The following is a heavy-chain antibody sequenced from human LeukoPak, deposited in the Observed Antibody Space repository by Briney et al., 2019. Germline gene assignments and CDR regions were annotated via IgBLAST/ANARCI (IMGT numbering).Heavy chain of an antibody. CDR2: IHHDGRI. D-gene: IGHD3-16*02. CDR1: GGSIDSTNW. V-gene: IGHV4/OR15-8*01. Sequence: SETLSLTCDVSGGSIDSTNWWNWVRQPPGKGLEWIGEIHHDGRINYNPSLKSRVTLSVDKSKNQFSLRLNSVTAADTAMYYCARSHDHLWGNYPDYWGQGTLVTVSS. CDR3: ARSHDHLWGNYPDY. J-gene: IGHJ4*02.